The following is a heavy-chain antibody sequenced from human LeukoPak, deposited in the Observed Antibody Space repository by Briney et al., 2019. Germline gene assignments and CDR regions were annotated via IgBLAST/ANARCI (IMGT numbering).Heavy chain of an antibody. CDR1: GFSFSDYA. Sequence: GEFLRLSCVASGFSFSDYAMHWVRQAPGKGLEWVAVISADGRDKYYIDSVRGRFAISRDNSKTTVFLQMNSLEVEDTAVYYCATPLTSKWSSSWYSGHFDYWGQGALVTVPS. D-gene: IGHD6-13*01. J-gene: IGHJ4*02. V-gene: IGHV3-30*09. CDR3: ATPLTSKWSSSWYSGHFDY. CDR2: ISADGRDK.